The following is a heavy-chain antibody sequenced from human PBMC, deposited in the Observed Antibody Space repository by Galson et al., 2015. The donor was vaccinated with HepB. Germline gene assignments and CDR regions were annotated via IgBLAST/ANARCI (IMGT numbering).Heavy chain of an antibody. D-gene: IGHD5-18*01. CDR3: ASIPYVDSADTSIDY. V-gene: IGHV3-30-3*01. Sequence: SLRLSCAASGFSFSTTAMHWVRQAPGKGLEWVAAISYDGSNKYYADSVKGRLTISRDNSKNTLYLQMNSLRAEDTAVYYCASIPYVDSADTSIDYWGQGTLVTVSS. J-gene: IGHJ4*02. CDR2: ISYDGSNK. CDR1: GFSFSTTA.